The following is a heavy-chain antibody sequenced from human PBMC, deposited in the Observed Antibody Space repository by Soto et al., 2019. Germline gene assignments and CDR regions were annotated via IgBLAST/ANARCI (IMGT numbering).Heavy chain of an antibody. V-gene: IGHV1-18*01. CDR1: GYTFTSYG. CDR3: ARDLGLEYSSSSPPYYYCGMDV. Sequence: GASVKVSCKASGYTFTSYGISWVRQAPGQGLEWMGWISAYNGNTNYAQKLQSRVTMTTDTSTSTAYVELRSLRSDDTAVYYCARDLGLEYSSSSPPYYYCGMDVWGQGTTVTVSS. D-gene: IGHD6-6*01. J-gene: IGHJ6*02. CDR2: ISAYNGNT.